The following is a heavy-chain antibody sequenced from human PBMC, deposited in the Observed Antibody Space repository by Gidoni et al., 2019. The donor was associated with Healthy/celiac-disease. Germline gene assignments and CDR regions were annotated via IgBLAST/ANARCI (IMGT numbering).Heavy chain of an antibody. D-gene: IGHD5-18*01. CDR3: ARAGYSYGYDNWFDP. Sequence: QVQLVQSGAEVKKPGASVKVSCKASGYTFTTYAMHWVRQAPGQRLEWMGWINAGNGNTKDSQKFQGRVTITRDTSASTAYMELSSLRSEDTAGYYCARAGYSYGYDNWFDPWGQGTLVTVSS. CDR2: INAGNGNT. CDR1: GYTFTTYA. J-gene: IGHJ5*02. V-gene: IGHV1-3*01.